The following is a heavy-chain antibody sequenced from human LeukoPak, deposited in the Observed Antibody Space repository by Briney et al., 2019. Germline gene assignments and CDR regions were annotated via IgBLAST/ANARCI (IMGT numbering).Heavy chain of an antibody. CDR3: VRNLGGRSGH. D-gene: IGHD1-26*01. CDR2: INSDGSST. V-gene: IGHV3-74*01. CDR1: GFTLSSYW. Sequence: GGSLRLSCATSGFTLSSYWMHWVRQAPGKGLVWVSRINSDGSSTTYADSVKGRFTISRDNAKNTLYLQMNSLRAEDTAVYYCVRNLGGRSGHWGQGTLVTVSS. J-gene: IGHJ4*02.